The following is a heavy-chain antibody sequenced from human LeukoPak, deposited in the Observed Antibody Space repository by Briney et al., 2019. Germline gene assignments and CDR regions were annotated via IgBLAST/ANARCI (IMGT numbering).Heavy chain of an antibody. CDR3: ARDQYSSSWYGGYWFDP. J-gene: IGHJ5*02. Sequence: SETLSLTCTVSGGSISSYYWSWIRQPAGKGLEWIGRIYTSGSTNYNPSLKSRVTISVDTSKNQFSLKLSSVTAADTAVYYCARDQYSSSWYGGYWFDPWGQGTLVTVSS. CDR2: IYTSGST. CDR1: GGSISSYY. D-gene: IGHD6-13*01. V-gene: IGHV4-4*07.